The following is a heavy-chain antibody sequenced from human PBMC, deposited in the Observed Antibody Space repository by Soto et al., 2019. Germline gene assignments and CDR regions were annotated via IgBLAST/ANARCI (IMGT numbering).Heavy chain of an antibody. CDR2: ISYDGSNK. CDR1: GFTFSSYG. V-gene: IGHV3-30*18. CDR3: AKVTLFGREYYDFWSGYSDY. D-gene: IGHD3-3*01. Sequence: GGSLRLSCAASGFTFSSYGMHWVRQAPGKGLEWVAVISYDGSNKYYADSVKGRFTISRDNSKNTLYLQMNSLRAEDTAVYYCAKVTLFGREYYDFWSGYSDYWGQGTLVTVSS. J-gene: IGHJ4*02.